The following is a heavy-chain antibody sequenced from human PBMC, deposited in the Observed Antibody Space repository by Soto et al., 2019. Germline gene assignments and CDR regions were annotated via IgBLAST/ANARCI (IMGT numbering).Heavy chain of an antibody. CDR2: ISLDGNK. J-gene: IGHJ1*01. V-gene: IGHV3-30-3*01. D-gene: IGHD3-22*01. Sequence: PAGSLRLSCAASGFTFSVYVFHWVCQTPGKGLEWVGLISLDGNKQYADSVKDRFTISRDNSKNELHLEMNSLRVEDTALYYCAREDESSGYAGTFQNWGQGTLVTVSS. CDR3: AREDESSGYAGTFQN. CDR1: GFTFSVYV.